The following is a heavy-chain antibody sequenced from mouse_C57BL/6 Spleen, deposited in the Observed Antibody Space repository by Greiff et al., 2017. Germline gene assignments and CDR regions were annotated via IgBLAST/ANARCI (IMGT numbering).Heavy chain of an antibody. D-gene: IGHD2-14*01. J-gene: IGHJ2*01. V-gene: IGHV1-82*01. CDR2: IYPGDGDT. CDR1: GYAFSSSW. CDR3: ARWGSPYDFDY. Sequence: VQLQQSGPELVKPGASVKISCKASGYAFSSSWMNWVKQRPGKGLEWIGRIYPGDGDTNYNGKFKGKATLTADKSSSTAYMQLSSLTSEDSAVYFCARWGSPYDFDYWGQGTTLTVSS.